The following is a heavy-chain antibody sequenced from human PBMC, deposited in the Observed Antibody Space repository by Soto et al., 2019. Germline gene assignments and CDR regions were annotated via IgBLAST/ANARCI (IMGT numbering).Heavy chain of an antibody. Sequence: SETLSLTCTVSGGSISSGGYYWSWIRQHPGKGLEWIGYIYYSGSTYYNPSLKSRVTISVDTSKNQFSLKLSSVTAADTAVYYCARDPPMVRGVINYYYGMDVWGQGNTVTVSS. V-gene: IGHV4-31*03. J-gene: IGHJ6*02. CDR3: ARDPPMVRGVINYYYGMDV. CDR1: GGSISSGGYY. D-gene: IGHD3-10*01. CDR2: IYYSGST.